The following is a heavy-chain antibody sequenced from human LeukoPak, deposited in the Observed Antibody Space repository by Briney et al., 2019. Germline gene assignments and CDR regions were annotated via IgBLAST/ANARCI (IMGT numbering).Heavy chain of an antibody. CDR2: INPNSGGT. V-gene: IGHV1-2*02. CDR3: ATEMATRNAFDI. CDR1: GYTFTCYY. J-gene: IGHJ3*02. Sequence: ASVKVSCKASGYTFTCYYMHWVRHAPGQGLEWMGWINPNSGGTNYAKKFQGRVTMTRDTSISTAYMELSRLRSDDTAVYYCATEMATRNAFDIWGQGTMVTVSS. D-gene: IGHD5-24*01.